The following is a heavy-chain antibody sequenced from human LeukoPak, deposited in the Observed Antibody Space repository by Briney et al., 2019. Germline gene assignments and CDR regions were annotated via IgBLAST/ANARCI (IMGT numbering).Heavy chain of an antibody. D-gene: IGHD2-2*01. CDR2: IYHSGSA. V-gene: IGHV4-38-2*02. CDR1: GYSISSGYQ. CDR3: VRDPRWLTPDCTSTSCYENYFDP. J-gene: IGHJ5*02. Sequence: SKTLSLTCAVSGYSISSGYQWAWIRQPPGKGLEWIGSIYHSGSAHYNPSLKSRVTISVDTSNNQFSLKLSSVTAADTAVYYCVRDPRWLTPDCTSTSCYENYFDPWGQGTLVTVSS.